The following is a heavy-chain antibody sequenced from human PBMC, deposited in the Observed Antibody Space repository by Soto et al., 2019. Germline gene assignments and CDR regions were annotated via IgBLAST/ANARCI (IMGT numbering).Heavy chain of an antibody. J-gene: IGHJ4*02. CDR3: AARGVISFDY. Sequence: EVPLVESGGGLVQPGGSLRLSCAASGLTVSSKYMSWVRQAPGKGLEWVSLMYSGGTTSYADSVKGRFTISRDNAKNTLYLQMNSLRAEDTAVYYCAARGVISFDYWGQGTLVTVSS. CDR2: MYSGGTT. CDR1: GLTVSSKY. D-gene: IGHD2-21*01. V-gene: IGHV3-66*01.